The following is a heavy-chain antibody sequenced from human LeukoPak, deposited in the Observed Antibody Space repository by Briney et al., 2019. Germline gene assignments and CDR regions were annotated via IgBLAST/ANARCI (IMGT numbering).Heavy chain of an antibody. D-gene: IGHD1-26*01. CDR2: VDRGGTT. CDR3: ARAPVGGTLDY. CDR1: GESFSGYY. J-gene: IGHJ4*02. Sequence: PSETLSLTCAVYGESFSGYYWTWIRQPPGQGLEWIGEVDRGGTTNYNPSLKSRVIISVDTSKNQFSLKLRSLTAADTAVYYCARAPVGGTLDYWARESWSPSPQ. V-gene: IGHV4-34*01.